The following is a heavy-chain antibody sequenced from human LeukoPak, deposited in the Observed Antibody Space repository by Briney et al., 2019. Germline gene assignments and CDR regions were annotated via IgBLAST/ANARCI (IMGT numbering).Heavy chain of an antibody. CDR2: IYHTGNA. D-gene: IGHD3-22*01. J-gene: IGHJ6*03. V-gene: IGHV4-38-2*02. Sequence: PSETLSLTCTVSGYSISSGYYWGWIRQPPGKGLEWIGSIYHTGNAYYNPSLKSRVTISVDTSKNQFSLKLSSVTAADTAVYYCARDRSYYDSSGATYYYYMDVWGKGTTVTVSS. CDR3: ARDRSYYDSSGATYYYYMDV. CDR1: GYSISSGYY.